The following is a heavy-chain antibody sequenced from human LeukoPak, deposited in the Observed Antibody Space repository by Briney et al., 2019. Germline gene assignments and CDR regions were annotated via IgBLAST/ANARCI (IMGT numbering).Heavy chain of an antibody. V-gene: IGHV3-21*01. Sequence: PGGSLRLSCAASGFTFSSYSMNWVRQAPGKGLEWVSSISSSSSYIYYADSVKGRFTISRDNVQNTLYLQMNSLRAEDTAVYYCARDVAGAGSYWGQGTLVTVPS. CDR1: GFTFSSYS. J-gene: IGHJ4*02. D-gene: IGHD3-10*01. CDR3: ARDVAGAGSY. CDR2: ISSSSSYI.